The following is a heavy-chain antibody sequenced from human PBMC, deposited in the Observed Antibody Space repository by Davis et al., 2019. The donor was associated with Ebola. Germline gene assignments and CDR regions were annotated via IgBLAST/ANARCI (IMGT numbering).Heavy chain of an antibody. D-gene: IGHD2-15*01. CDR3: AKGSTVVVVAATPDY. CDR2: IPYDGNDK. V-gene: IGHV3-30*02. CDR1: GFTFSSYG. Sequence: GESLKISCAASGFTFSSYGMHWVRQAPGKGLEWLSFIPYDGNDKYYADSVKGRFTISRDNSKNTLYLQMNSLRAEDTAVYYCAKGSTVVVVAATPDYWGQGTLVTVSS. J-gene: IGHJ4*02.